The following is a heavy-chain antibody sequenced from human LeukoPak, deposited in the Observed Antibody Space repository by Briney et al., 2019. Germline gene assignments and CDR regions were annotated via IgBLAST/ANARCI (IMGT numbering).Heavy chain of an antibody. V-gene: IGHV1-46*01. CDR1: GYTFTSYG. CDR2: INPSGGST. J-gene: IGHJ4*02. CDR3: ARGLFKNDYGY. Sequence: GASVKVSCKASGYTFTSYGISWVRQAPGQGLEWMGIINPSGGSTSYAQKFQGRVTMTRDTSTSTVYMELSSLRSEDTAVYYCARGLFKNDYGYWGQGTLVTVSS. D-gene: IGHD4-17*01.